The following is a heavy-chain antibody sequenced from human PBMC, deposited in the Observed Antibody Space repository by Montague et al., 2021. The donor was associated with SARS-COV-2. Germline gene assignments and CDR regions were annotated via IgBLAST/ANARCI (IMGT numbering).Heavy chain of an antibody. CDR3: ARGGGYDNGALDV. V-gene: IGHV4-59*01. CDR2: IYYSEST. D-gene: IGHD3-22*01. J-gene: IGHJ6*02. CDR1: GGSISNNY. Sequence: SETLSLTCTVSGGSISNNYWSWIRQPPGTGLEWIGDIYYSESTDSNPYLKSRVTISIDTSKNQFSLTVTSVTAADTAVYYCARGGGYDNGALDVWGQGTTVTVSS.